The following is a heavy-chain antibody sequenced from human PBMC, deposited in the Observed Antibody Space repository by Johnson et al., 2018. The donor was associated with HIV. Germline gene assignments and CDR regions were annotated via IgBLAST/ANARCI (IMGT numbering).Heavy chain of an antibody. CDR1: GFTFSSYG. CDR2: IRYDGSNK. V-gene: IGHV3-30*02. D-gene: IGHD3-10*01. CDR3: AKAHGFGEFMIAFDI. J-gene: IGHJ3*02. Sequence: VQLVESGGGVVQPGGSLRLSCAASGFTFSSYGMHWVRQAPGKGLEWVAFIRYDGSNKYYADSVKGRFTISRDNSKNTLYLQMNSLRAEDTAVYYCAKAHGFGEFMIAFDIWGQGTMVTVSS.